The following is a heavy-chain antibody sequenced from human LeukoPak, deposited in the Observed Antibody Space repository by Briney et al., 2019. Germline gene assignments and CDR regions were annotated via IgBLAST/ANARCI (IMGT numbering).Heavy chain of an antibody. CDR3: AKAPVTSCRGAFCYPFDS. D-gene: IGHD2-15*01. J-gene: IGHJ4*02. Sequence: PGGSLRLSCAASGFTFSSYGMHWVRQAPGKGLEWVSATSSSDAGKYYADSVRGRFTISRDNSRNTMYLQMNSLRVEDAAVYYCAKAPVTSCRGAFCYPFDSWGQGTLVTVSS. CDR1: GFTFSSYG. CDR2: TSSSDAGK. V-gene: IGHV3-23*01.